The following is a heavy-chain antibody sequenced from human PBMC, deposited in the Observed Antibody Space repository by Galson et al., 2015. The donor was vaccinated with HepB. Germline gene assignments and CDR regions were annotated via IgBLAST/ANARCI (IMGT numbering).Heavy chain of an antibody. D-gene: IGHD3-22*01. V-gene: IGHV3-21*01. CDR1: GFTFSSYS. CDR2: ISSSSSYI. J-gene: IGHJ6*02. Sequence: SLRLSCAASGFTFSSYSMNWVRQAPGKGLEWVSSISSSSSYIYYADSVKGRFTISRDNAKNSLYLQMNSLRAEDTAVYYWARDRHDTSMIVMVPLRYYYCMDVWGQGTMVTVSS. CDR3: ARDRHDTSMIVMVPLRYYYCMDV.